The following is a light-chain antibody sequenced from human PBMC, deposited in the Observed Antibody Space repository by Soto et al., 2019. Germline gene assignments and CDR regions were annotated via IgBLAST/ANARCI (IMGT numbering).Light chain of an antibody. V-gene: IGKV3-20*01. CDR1: LSLRPTY. J-gene: IGKJ1*01. CDR2: GAS. Sequence: EVVLTQSPDTLSLSPGETATLSCRASLSLRPTYVAWYQQKPGQAPRLLIYGASFRATDIPNRFSGRGSGTDFTLSISRLEPEDFAVYYCQQYVTSPRTFGQGTKVDIK. CDR3: QQYVTSPRT.